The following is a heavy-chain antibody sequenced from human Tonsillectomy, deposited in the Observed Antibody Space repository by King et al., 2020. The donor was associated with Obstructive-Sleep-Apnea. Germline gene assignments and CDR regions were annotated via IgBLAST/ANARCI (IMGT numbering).Heavy chain of an antibody. J-gene: IGHJ4*02. CDR3: ARGIIFGGWYYLDY. Sequence: QLQESGPGLVRPSETLSVTCTVSGGSISSSYWTWVRQPPGKGLEWIGFSYSTGSINYNPSLKSRVTISVDTSKNQFSLKLTSVTASETAFYYCARGIIFGGWYYLDYWGQGTLVTVSS. D-gene: IGHD6-19*01. CDR2: SYSTGSI. CDR1: GGSISSSY. V-gene: IGHV4-59*01.